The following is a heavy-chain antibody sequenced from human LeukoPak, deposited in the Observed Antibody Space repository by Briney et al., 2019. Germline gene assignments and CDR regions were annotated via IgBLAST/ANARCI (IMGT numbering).Heavy chain of an antibody. CDR3: AISPKNTAMVSCAY. J-gene: IGHJ4*02. CDR1: GFTFSSYA. Sequence: PGGSLRLSCAASGFTFSSYAMSWVRQAPGKGLEWVSAISGSGGSTYYADSVEGRFTISRDNSKNTLYLQMNSLRTEDTAVYYCAISPKNTAMVSCAYWGQGTLVTVSS. D-gene: IGHD5-18*01. V-gene: IGHV3-23*01. CDR2: ISGSGGST.